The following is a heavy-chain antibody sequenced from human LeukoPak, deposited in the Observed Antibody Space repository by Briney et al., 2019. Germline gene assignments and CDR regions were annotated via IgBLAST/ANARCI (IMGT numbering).Heavy chain of an antibody. CDR2: IIGSGGST. Sequence: AGGSLRLSCAASGFTFSSYAMSWVRQAPGRGLEWVSAIIGSGGSTYYADSVKGRFTISRDNAKNSLYLQMNSLRAEDTAVYYCARGKTKGGVATINGDYWGQGTLVTVSS. J-gene: IGHJ4*02. D-gene: IGHD5-12*01. V-gene: IGHV3-23*01. CDR3: ARGKTKGGVATINGDY. CDR1: GFTFSSYA.